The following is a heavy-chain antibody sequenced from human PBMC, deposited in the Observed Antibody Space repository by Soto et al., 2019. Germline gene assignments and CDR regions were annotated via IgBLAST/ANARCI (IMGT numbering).Heavy chain of an antibody. V-gene: IGHV1-18*01. CDR2: ISAYNGNT. D-gene: IGHD6-13*01. Sequence: ASVKVSCKASGYAFTSYGISWVRQAPGQGLEWMGWISAYNGNTNYAQKLQGRVTMTTDTSTSTAYMELRSLRSDDTAVYYCARDSGVVSRWYGIDPWGQGTLVTVSS. CDR3: ARDSGVVSRWYGIDP. J-gene: IGHJ5*02. CDR1: GYAFTSYG.